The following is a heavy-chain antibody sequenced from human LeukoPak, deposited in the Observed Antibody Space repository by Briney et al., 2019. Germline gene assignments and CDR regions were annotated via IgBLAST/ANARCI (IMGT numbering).Heavy chain of an antibody. CDR3: ARWDTAMVTDAFDI. D-gene: IGHD5-18*01. V-gene: IGHV4-59*01. J-gene: IGHJ3*02. CDR1: GGSISIYY. CDR2: IYDSGST. Sequence: SETLSLTCTVSGGSISIYYWSWIRQPPGKGLEWIGYIYDSGSTNYNPSLKSRVTISVDTSKNQLSLKLSSVTAADTAVYYCARWDTAMVTDAFDIWGQGTMVTVSS.